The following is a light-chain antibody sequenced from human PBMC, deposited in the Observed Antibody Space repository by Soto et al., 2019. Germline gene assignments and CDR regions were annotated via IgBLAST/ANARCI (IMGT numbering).Light chain of an antibody. CDR2: DVS. CDR1: SSDVGGYNY. CDR3: SSYTSSSTLEGV. Sequence: QSALTQPASVSGSPGQSITISCTGTSSDVGGYNYVSWYQQHPGKAPKLMIYDVSNRPSGVSKRFSGSKSGNTASLTISGLQAEDGADYYCSSYTSSSTLEGVFGTGTKVTVL. V-gene: IGLV2-14*01. J-gene: IGLJ1*01.